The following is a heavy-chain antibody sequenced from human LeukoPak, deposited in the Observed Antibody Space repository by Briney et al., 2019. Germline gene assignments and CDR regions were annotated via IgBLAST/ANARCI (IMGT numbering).Heavy chain of an antibody. Sequence: ASVKVSCKASGGTFSSYAISWVRQAPGQGLEWMGGVIPIFGTANYAQKFQGRVTITADESTSTAYMELSSLRSEDTAVYYCARVAKQLWLGILVGWGQGTLVTVSS. CDR1: GGTFSSYA. D-gene: IGHD5-18*01. CDR3: ARVAKQLWLGILVG. CDR2: VIPIFGTA. V-gene: IGHV1-69*13. J-gene: IGHJ4*02.